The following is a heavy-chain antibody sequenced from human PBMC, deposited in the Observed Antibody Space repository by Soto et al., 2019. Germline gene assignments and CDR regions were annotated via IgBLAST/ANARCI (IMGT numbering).Heavy chain of an antibody. CDR2: IYDSGST. Sequence: NPSETLSLTCTVSGGSIVSGGSISSYYWSWIRQPPGKGLEWIGYIYDSGSTNYNPSLKSRVTISVDTSKNQFSLKLSSVTAADTAVYYCATAGVNGKPTRWFDPWGKGILVTVSS. J-gene: IGHJ5*02. CDR3: ATAGVNGKPTRWFDP. V-gene: IGHV4-59*01. CDR1: GGSIVSGGSISSYY. D-gene: IGHD1-20*01.